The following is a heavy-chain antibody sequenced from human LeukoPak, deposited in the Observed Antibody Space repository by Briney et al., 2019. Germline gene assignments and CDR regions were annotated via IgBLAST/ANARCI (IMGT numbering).Heavy chain of an antibody. CDR1: GFTFSNIW. D-gene: IGHD6-19*01. CDR2: ISGSGGST. J-gene: IGHJ6*02. Sequence: PGGSLRLSCAASGFTFSNIWMSWVRQAPGKGLEWVSAISGSGGSTYYADSVKGRFTISRDNSKNTLYLQMNSLRAEDTAVYYCAKEKRQWLVKPGPGMDVWGQGTTVTVSS. V-gene: IGHV3-23*01. CDR3: AKEKRQWLVKPGPGMDV.